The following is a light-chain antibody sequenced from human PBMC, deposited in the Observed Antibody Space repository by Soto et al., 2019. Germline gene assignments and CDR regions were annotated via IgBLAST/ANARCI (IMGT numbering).Light chain of an antibody. J-gene: IGKJ1*01. V-gene: IGKV3-15*01. CDR3: QQYNNWPGT. CDR2: GAS. Sequence: EVVLTQSPGTPTLSPGERATLSCSASQSVSSKLAWYQQKPGQAPRLLFYGASTGATGIPARFSGSGSETEFTLSICSLQSEDFAVYYCQQYNNWPGTFGQGTKV. CDR1: QSVSSK.